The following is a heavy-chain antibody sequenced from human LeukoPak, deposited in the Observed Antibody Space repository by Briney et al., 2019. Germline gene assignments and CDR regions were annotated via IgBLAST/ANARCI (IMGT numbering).Heavy chain of an antibody. Sequence: PGGSLRLSCAASRFTFRNYGMHWVRQAPGKGLEWVGVIWYDGSNKYYADSVKGRFTISRDNSKNTLYLQMNSLRAEDTAVYYCAKSSGVTILKPLDYWGQGTLVTVSS. CDR2: IWYDGSNK. V-gene: IGHV3-33*06. D-gene: IGHD3-3*01. J-gene: IGHJ4*02. CDR1: RFTFRNYG. CDR3: AKSSGVTILKPLDY.